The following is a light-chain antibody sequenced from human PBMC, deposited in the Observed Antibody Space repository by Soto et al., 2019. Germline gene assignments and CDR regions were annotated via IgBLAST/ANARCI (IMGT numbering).Light chain of an antibody. V-gene: IGKV3-15*01. J-gene: IGKJ4*01. CDR3: QQYSDWPLT. CDR2: GAS. Sequence: IVMTQSPATLSVSPGERATLSCRASQSLSSNLAWYQQCPGQAPRLLIYGASTRATGIPARFSGSGSGTEFTLTIGSLQSEDLAIYFCQQYSDWPLTFGGGTKVDIK. CDR1: QSLSSN.